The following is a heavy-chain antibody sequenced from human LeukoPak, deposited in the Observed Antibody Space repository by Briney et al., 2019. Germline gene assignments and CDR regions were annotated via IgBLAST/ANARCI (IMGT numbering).Heavy chain of an antibody. CDR3: ARDENWGPDY. Sequence: ASVKVSCKASGYTFTGYYMHWVRQAPGQGLEWMGWIHAGRGDTNYAQKFQGRFTMTRDTSINTLFMELSSLRSDDTAVYYCARDENWGPDYWGQRTLVTVSS. CDR1: GYTFTGYY. CDR2: IHAGRGDT. D-gene: IGHD7-27*01. V-gene: IGHV1-2*02. J-gene: IGHJ4*02.